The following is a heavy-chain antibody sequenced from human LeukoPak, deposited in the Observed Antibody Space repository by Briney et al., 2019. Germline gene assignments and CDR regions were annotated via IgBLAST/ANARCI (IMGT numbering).Heavy chain of an antibody. D-gene: IGHD5-18*01. Sequence: PGGSLRLSCAASGFSVSNNYMSWVRQAPGKGLEWVSVIYSGGSTFYADSVKGRFTISRDNSKNTLYLQMNSLRAEDTAVYYCARDSDTAVEIDCWGQGTLVTVSS. CDR3: ARDSDTAVEIDC. V-gene: IGHV3-66*01. CDR1: GFSVSNNY. J-gene: IGHJ4*02. CDR2: IYSGGST.